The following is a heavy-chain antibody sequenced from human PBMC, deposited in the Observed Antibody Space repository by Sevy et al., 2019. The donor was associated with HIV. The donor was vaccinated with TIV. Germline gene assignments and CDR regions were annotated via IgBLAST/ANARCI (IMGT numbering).Heavy chain of an antibody. CDR1: GYTFTGYY. CDR3: ATAWYSGSCASIGYYYYGMDV. Sequence: ASVKVSCKASGYTFTGYYMHWVRQAPGQGLEWMGWINPNSGGTNYAQKFQGGVTMTRDTSISTADMELRRLRSDDTAVYYCATAWYSGSCASIGYYYYGMDVWGQGTTVTVSS. CDR2: INPNSGGT. D-gene: IGHD6-13*01. V-gene: IGHV1-2*02. J-gene: IGHJ6*02.